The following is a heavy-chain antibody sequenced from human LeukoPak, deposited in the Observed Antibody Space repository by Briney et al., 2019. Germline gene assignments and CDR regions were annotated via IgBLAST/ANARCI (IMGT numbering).Heavy chain of an antibody. Sequence: GGSLRLSCAASGFTFSSYGMHWVRQAPGKGLEWVAVISYDGSNKYYADSVKGRFTISRDNSKNTLYLQMNSLRAEDTAVYYCAKDSAPYCSGGSCYGKLRDPDYYFDYWGQGTLVTGSS. CDR3: AKDSAPYCSGGSCYGKLRDPDYYFDY. D-gene: IGHD2-15*01. CDR2: ISYDGSNK. CDR1: GFTFSSYG. V-gene: IGHV3-30*18. J-gene: IGHJ4*02.